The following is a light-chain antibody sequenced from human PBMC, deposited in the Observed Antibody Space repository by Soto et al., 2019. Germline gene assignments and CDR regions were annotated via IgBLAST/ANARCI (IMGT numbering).Light chain of an antibody. CDR3: SSYIISSTSV. CDR1: SSDVGAYNY. J-gene: IGLJ2*01. Sequence: QSALTQPASVSGSPGQSITISCTGTSSDVGAYNYVSWYQQHPGKAPKLMIYEVSNRPSGVSNRFSGSKSGNTASLTISGLQAEDEADYYCSSYIISSTSVFGGGTKLTVL. CDR2: EVS. V-gene: IGLV2-14*01.